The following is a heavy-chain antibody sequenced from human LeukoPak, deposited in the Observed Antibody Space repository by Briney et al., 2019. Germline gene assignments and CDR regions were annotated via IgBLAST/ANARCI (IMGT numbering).Heavy chain of an antibody. V-gene: IGHV3-13*01. CDR1: GFTFSSYD. CDR3: ARAHETGENAFDI. Sequence: GGSLRLSCAASGFTFSSYDMHWVRQGTGKGLEWVSGIGTAADTYYLDSVKGRFTISRENAKNSLYLQMNSLRAGDTAVYYCARAHETGENAFDIWGQGTMVTVSS. D-gene: IGHD1-1*01. CDR2: IGTAADT. J-gene: IGHJ3*02.